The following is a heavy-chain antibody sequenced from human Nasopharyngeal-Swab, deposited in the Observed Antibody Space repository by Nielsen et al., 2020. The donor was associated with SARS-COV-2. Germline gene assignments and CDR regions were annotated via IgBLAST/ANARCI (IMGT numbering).Heavy chain of an antibody. CDR3: AKDRYCSCGACYFNGFDY. CDR1: GFTFRSYA. Sequence: GESLKISCAASGFTFRSYAMPWIRQAPGKGLEWVSGVSGSGDTTNYADSVKGRFTISRDNSKNKLYLQMHSLRAEDTAVYYCAKDRYCSCGACYFNGFDYWGQGTLVTVSS. V-gene: IGHV3-23*01. D-gene: IGHD2-15*01. CDR2: VSGSGDTT. J-gene: IGHJ4*02.